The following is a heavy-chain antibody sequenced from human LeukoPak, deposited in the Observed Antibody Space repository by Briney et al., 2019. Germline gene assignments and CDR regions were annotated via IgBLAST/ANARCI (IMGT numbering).Heavy chain of an antibody. D-gene: IGHD4-23*01. CDR2: ISTSGST. V-gene: IGHV4-4*09. CDR1: GGSISNYY. CDR3: ERLHGGKGQYYFDF. Sequence: TSETLSLTCTVSGGSISNYYWSWIRQPPGKGKEWIGYISTSGSTNSNPSLKSRVTMSVDTSQNQFSLNLSSVAAADTAVYYCERLHGGKGQYYFDFWGQGTLVTVSS. J-gene: IGHJ4*02.